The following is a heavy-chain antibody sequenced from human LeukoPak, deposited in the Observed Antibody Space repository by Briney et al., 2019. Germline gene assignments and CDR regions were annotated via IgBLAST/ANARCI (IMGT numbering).Heavy chain of an antibody. D-gene: IGHD2-8*01. Sequence: PGGSLRLSCAASGFTFSSYWMSWVRQAPGKGLEWVANIKQDGSEKYYVDSVKGRFTISRDNAKNSLYLQMNSLRAEDTAVYYCARAFPHCTNGVRYPNDYFDYWGQGTLVTVSS. CDR2: IKQDGSEK. J-gene: IGHJ4*02. CDR1: GFTFSSYW. CDR3: ARAFPHCTNGVRYPNDYFDY. V-gene: IGHV3-7*01.